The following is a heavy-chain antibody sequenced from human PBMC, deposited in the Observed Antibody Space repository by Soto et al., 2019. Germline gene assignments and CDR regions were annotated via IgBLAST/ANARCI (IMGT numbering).Heavy chain of an antibody. J-gene: IGHJ6*02. V-gene: IGHV1-18*01. CDR1: GYTFIRYG. Sequence: QVQLAQSANEVKKPGASVRVSCKAAGYTFIRYGIAWVRQAPGQGLEWMGWISPYNDYTVYAQKFQGRVSMTADTSTGKLYMXLRGLKSDDTAVYYCARGGYYDNSWGKLSHYGLDVWGQGTSVSVSS. D-gene: IGHD3-16*01. CDR3: ARGGYYDNSWGKLSHYGLDV. CDR2: ISPYNDYT.